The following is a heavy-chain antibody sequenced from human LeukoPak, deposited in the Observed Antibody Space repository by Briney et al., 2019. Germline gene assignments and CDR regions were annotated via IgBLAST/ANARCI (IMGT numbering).Heavy chain of an antibody. J-gene: IGHJ6*03. CDR1: GFTFSSSA. V-gene: IGHV3-43D*03. Sequence: GGSLRLSCTTSGFTFSSSAMSWVRQAPGKGLEWVSLISWDGGSTYYADSAKGRFTISRDNSKNSLYLQMNSLRAEDTALYYCAKDMDAAAANGYYYYYYMDVWGKGTTVTVSS. D-gene: IGHD6-13*01. CDR3: AKDMDAAAANGYYYYYYMDV. CDR2: ISWDGGST.